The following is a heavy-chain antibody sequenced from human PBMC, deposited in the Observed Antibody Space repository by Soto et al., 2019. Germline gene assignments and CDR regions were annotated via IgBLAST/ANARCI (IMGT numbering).Heavy chain of an antibody. V-gene: IGHV3-74*01. CDR2: INSDGSST. CDR3: AREVEWDTAMVYNWFDP. J-gene: IGHJ5*02. CDR1: VFTFSSYW. D-gene: IGHD5-18*01. Sequence: WWSLRLSCAASVFTFSSYWMHWVRQAPGKGLVWVSRINSDGSSTSYADSVKGRFTISRDNAKNTLYLQMNSLRAEDTAVYYCAREVEWDTAMVYNWFDPWGQGTLVTVSS.